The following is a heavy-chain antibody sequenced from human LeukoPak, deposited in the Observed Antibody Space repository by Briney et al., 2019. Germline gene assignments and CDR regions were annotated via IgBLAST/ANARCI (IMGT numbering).Heavy chain of an antibody. D-gene: IGHD6-19*01. CDR1: GYTFTSYA. J-gene: IGHJ5*02. CDR2: ISAYNGNT. CDR3: ARDRLGGSVWFDP. V-gene: IGHV1-18*01. Sequence: ASVKVSCKASGYTFTSYAISWVRQAPGQGLEWMGWISAYNGNTNYAQKLQGRVTITTDTSTSTAYMELRSLRSDDTAVYYCARDRLGGSVWFDPWGQGTLVTVSS.